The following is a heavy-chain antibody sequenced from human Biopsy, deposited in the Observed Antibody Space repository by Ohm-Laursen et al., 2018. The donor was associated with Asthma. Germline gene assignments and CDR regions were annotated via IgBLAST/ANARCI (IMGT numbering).Heavy chain of an antibody. Sequence: SVTLSCQSLGGTFNTYVIGWARQAPGQRLEGGRGINSGFGTTTYPQKFQDRVTITADDSTSTVYMELSSLRSEDTAVYYCARKAGSCISRTCYSLDFWGQGTLVTVSS. J-gene: IGHJ4*02. CDR1: GGTFNTYV. D-gene: IGHD2-2*01. CDR3: ARKAGSCISRTCYSLDF. V-gene: IGHV1-69*13. CDR2: INSGFGTT.